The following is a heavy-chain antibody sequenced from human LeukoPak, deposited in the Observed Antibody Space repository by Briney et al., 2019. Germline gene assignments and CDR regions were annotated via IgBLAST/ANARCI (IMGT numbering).Heavy chain of an antibody. CDR1: GYTFTSYG. V-gene: IGHV1-3*01. CDR2: INAGNGNT. CDR3: ASWGLLAVNGGYYFDY. Sequence: ASVKVSCKASGYTFTSYGISWVRQAPGQRLEWMGWINAGNGNTKYSQKFQGRVTITRDTSASTAYMELSSLRSEDTAVYYCASWGLLAVNGGYYFDYWGQGTLVTVSS. D-gene: IGHD2-8*02. J-gene: IGHJ4*02.